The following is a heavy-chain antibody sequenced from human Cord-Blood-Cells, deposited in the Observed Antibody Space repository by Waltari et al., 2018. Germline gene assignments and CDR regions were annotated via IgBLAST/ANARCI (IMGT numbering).Heavy chain of an antibody. V-gene: IGHV1-46*01. CDR1: GYTFTSYH. D-gene: IGHD2-2*01. CDR2: INPSGGST. CDR3: ARAGIVVVPAAIQYFDY. Sequence: QVQLVQSGAEVKKPGASVKVSCKASGYTFTSYHMHWVRQAPGQGLEWMGIINPSGGSTSYAQKFQGRVTMTRDTSTSTVYMELSSLRSEDTAVYYCARAGIVVVPAAIQYFDYWGQGTLVTVSS. J-gene: IGHJ4*02.